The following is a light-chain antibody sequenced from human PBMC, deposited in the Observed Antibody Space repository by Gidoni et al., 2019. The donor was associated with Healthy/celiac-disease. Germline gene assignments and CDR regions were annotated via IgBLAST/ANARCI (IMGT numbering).Light chain of an antibody. CDR3: QQYGSSLIT. CDR2: GAS. CDR1: QSVSSSY. Sequence: EIVLTQSPGTLSLSPGERATLSCRASQSVSSSYLAWYNQKPGQAPRLLIYGASSRATGIPERFSGSGSGTDFTFTISRLEPEDFAVYYCQQYGSSLITFGQGTRLEIK. J-gene: IGKJ5*01. V-gene: IGKV3-20*01.